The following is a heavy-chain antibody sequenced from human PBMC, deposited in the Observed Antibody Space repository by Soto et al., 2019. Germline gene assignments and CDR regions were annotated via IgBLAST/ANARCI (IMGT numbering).Heavy chain of an antibody. CDR3: TGSSDWYAWFDP. J-gene: IGHJ5*02. CDR1: GFTFSSYA. D-gene: IGHD6-19*01. V-gene: IGHV3-23*01. Sequence: EVQLLESGGGLVQPGGSLRLCCAASGFTFSSYAMSWVRQAPGKGLEWVSAISGSGGSTYYADSVKGRFTISRDNSKNTLYLQMNSLRAEDTAVYYCTGSSDWYAWFDPWGQGTLVTVSS. CDR2: ISGSGGST.